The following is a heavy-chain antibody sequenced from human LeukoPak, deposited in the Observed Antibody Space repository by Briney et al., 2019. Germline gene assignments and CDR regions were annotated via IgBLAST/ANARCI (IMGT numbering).Heavy chain of an antibody. V-gene: IGHV1-69*06. CDR2: IIPIFGTA. CDR3: AREGLDSSSSDYFDY. Sequence: SVKVSCKASGGTFSSYAISWVRQAPGQGLEWMGGIIPIFGTANYAQKFQGRVTITADKSTSTAYMELSSLRSEDTAVYYCAREGLDSSSSDYFDYWGQGTLVTVSS. CDR1: GGTFSSYA. D-gene: IGHD6-6*01. J-gene: IGHJ4*02.